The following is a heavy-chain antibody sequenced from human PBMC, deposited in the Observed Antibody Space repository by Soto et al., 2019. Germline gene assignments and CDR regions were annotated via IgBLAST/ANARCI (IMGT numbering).Heavy chain of an antibody. J-gene: IGHJ6*02. CDR2: FIPIFGTA. V-gene: IGHV1-69*05. Sequence: SVMVSCKASGGTFSSYAISWVRQAPGQGLEWLVGFIPIFGTANYAQKLQGRVTMTTDTSTSTAYMELRSLRSDDTAVYYCARDPSIVVVSAAVFGYYYYGMDVWGQGTTVTVSS. D-gene: IGHD2-2*01. CDR1: GGTFSSYA. CDR3: ARDPSIVVVSAAVFGYYYYGMDV.